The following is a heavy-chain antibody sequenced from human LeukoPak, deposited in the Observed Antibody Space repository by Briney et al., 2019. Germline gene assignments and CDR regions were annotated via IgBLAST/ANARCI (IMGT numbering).Heavy chain of an antibody. J-gene: IGHJ4*02. CDR3: AKAKMPGIQTAGRVNYFCS. CDR2: IDTAGNT. D-gene: IGHD6-13*01. Sequence: GGSLRLSCAASEFTFSTYDMHWVRQATGKGLEWGSTIDTAGNTWYPDSVKGRFTISRENAKNSLNLQMNSLRVGDTAVYYCAKAKMPGIQTAGRVNYFCSWGQGTLVTVSS. CDR1: EFTFSTYD. V-gene: IGHV3-13*01.